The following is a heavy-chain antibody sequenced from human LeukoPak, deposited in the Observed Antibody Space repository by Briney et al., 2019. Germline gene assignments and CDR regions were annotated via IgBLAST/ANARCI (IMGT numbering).Heavy chain of an antibody. V-gene: IGHV3-21*01. CDR3: ARAISSSVAFDI. CDR1: GFTFSSYS. D-gene: IGHD6-6*01. J-gene: IGHJ3*02. CDR2: ISSSSSYI. Sequence: GGSLRLSCAASGFTFSSYSMNWVRQAPGKGLEWVSSISSSSSYIYYADSVKGRFTISRDNAKDSLYLQMNSLRAEDTAVYYCARAISSSVAFDIWGQGTMVTVSS.